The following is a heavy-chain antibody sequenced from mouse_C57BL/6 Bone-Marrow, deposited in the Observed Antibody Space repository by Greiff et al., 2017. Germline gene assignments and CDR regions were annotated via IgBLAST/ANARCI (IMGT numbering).Heavy chain of an antibody. Sequence: QVQLQQPGAELVKPRASVKLSCKASGYTFTNYWMHWVKQRPGQGLEWIGMMHPNGGSPDYNEKFKSGATLSVDKSARTASMELSSLTSEDSAVYNSARSSVYTDYTLDYWGQGTSLTASS. J-gene: IGHJ4*01. CDR3: ARSSVYTDYTLDY. CDR2: MHPNGGSP. V-gene: IGHV1-64*01. CDR1: GYTFTNYW.